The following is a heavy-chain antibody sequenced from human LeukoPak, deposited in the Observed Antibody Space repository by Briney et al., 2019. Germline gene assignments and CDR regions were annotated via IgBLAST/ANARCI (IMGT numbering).Heavy chain of an antibody. V-gene: IGHV4-34*01. D-gene: IGHD3-22*01. CDR1: GGSFSGYY. Sequence: SETLSLTCAVYGGSFSGYYWSWIRQPPGKGLEWIGEINHSGSTNYNPSLKSRVTISVDTSKSQFSLKLSSVTAADTAVYYCARGPPYYYDSSGYYYTLTADYWGQGTLVTVSS. CDR3: ARGPPYYYDSSGYYYTLTADY. CDR2: INHSGST. J-gene: IGHJ4*02.